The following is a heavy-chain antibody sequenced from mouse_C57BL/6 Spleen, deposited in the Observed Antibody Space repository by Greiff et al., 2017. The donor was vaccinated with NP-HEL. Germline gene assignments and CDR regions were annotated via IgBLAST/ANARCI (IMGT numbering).Heavy chain of an antibody. CDR1: GYTFTDYY. D-gene: IGHD1-1*02. V-gene: IGHV1-19*01. CDR2: INPYNGGT. CDR3: AKGSFYFDY. Sequence: EVKLQESGPVLVKPGASVKMSCKASGYTFTDYYMNWVKQSHGKSLEWIGVINPYNGGTSYNQKFKGKATLTVDKSSSTAYMELNSLTSEDSAVYYCAKGSFYFDYWGQGTTLTVSS. J-gene: IGHJ2*01.